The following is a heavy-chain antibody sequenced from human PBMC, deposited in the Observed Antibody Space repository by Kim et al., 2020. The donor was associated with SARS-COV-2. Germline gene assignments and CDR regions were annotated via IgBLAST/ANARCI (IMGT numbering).Heavy chain of an antibody. V-gene: IGHV4-34*01. Sequence: PPLKSRVTISVDTPKNQFSLELSSVTAADTAVYYCASGTMVRGVGAPDVWGQGTTVTVSS. J-gene: IGHJ6*02. CDR3: ASGTMVRGVGAPDV. D-gene: IGHD3-10*01.